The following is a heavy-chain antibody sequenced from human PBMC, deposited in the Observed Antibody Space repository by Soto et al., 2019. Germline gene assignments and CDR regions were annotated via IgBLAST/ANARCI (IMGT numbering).Heavy chain of an antibody. CDR3: ARVNQLAPKRNAFDI. V-gene: IGHV4-59*01. D-gene: IGHD1-1*01. Sequence: SETLSLTCTVSDGSINSYFWSWIRQPPGKGLEWIGYIHYSGSSNYNPSLKSRVTMSVDSSKNQFSLELSSLTAADTAVYYCARVNQLAPKRNAFDIWGQGTKATVSS. CDR2: IHYSGSS. CDR1: DGSINSYF. J-gene: IGHJ3*02.